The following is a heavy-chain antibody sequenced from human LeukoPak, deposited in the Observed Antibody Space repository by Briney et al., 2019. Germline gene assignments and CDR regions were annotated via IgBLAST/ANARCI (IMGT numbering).Heavy chain of an antibody. V-gene: IGHV2-5*02. CDR2: IYWDDDK. CDR3: AHRRAMITFGGVIGYFDY. CDR1: GFSLSTSGVG. D-gene: IGHD3-16*01. J-gene: IGHJ4*02. Sequence: YGPTLVNPTQTLTLTCTFSGFSLSTSGVGVGWIRQPPGKALEWLALIYWDDDKRYSPSLKSRLTITKDTSKNQVVLTMTNMDPVDTATYYCAHRRAMITFGGVIGYFDYWGQGTLVTVSS.